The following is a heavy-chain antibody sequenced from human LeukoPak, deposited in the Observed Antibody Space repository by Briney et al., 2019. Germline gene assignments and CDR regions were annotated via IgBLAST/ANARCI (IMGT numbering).Heavy chain of an antibody. CDR2: INHSGST. J-gene: IGHJ5*02. Sequence: PSETLSLTCAVYGGSFSGYYWSWIRQPPGKGLEWIGEINHSGSTNYNPSLKSRVTISVDTSKNQFSLRLSSVTAADTAVYYCARDHSEGWFDPWGQGTLVTVSS. CDR3: ARDHSEGWFDP. CDR1: GGSFSGYY. V-gene: IGHV4-34*01.